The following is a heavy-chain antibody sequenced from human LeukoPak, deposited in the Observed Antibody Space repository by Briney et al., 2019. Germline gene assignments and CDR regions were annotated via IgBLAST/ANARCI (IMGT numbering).Heavy chain of an antibody. V-gene: IGHV3-74*01. CDR1: GFTFSSYW. J-gene: IGHJ4*02. CDR3: ARDVRLWMVRGVIDY. Sequence: TGGSLRLSCAASGFTFSSYWMHWVRQAPGKGLVWVSRINSDGSSTSYAGSVKGRFTISRDNAKNTLYLQMNSLRAEDTAVYYCARDVRLWMVRGVIDYWGQGTLVTVSS. CDR2: INSDGSST. D-gene: IGHD3-10*01.